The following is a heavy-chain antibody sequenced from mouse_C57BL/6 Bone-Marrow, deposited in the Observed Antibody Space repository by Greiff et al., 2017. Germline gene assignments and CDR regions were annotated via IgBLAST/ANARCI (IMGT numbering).Heavy chain of an antibody. CDR3: ARVWAIGNYDYYAMDY. D-gene: IGHD2-1*01. CDR1: GFNIKDYY. Sequence: VQLQQSGAELVKPGASVKLSCTASGFNIKDYYMHWVKQRTEQGLEWIGRIDPEDGETKYAPKFQGKATITADTSTNTAYLQRSSLTSEDTAVYYCARVWAIGNYDYYAMDYWGQGTSVTVSS. CDR2: IDPEDGET. V-gene: IGHV14-2*01. J-gene: IGHJ4*01.